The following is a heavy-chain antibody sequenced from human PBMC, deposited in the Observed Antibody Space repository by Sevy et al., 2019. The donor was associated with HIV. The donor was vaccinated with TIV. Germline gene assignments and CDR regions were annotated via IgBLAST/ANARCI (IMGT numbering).Heavy chain of an antibody. CDR3: ARGNIVVVPAAIGSDY. CDR1: GFTFSSYA. V-gene: IGHV3-30*04. Sequence: GGSLRLSCAASGFTFSSYAMHWVRQAPGKGLEWVAVISYDGSNKYYGDSVKGRFTISRDNSKNTLYLQMNSLRAEDTAVYYCARGNIVVVPAAIGSDYWGQGTLVTVSS. CDR2: ISYDGSNK. D-gene: IGHD2-2*01. J-gene: IGHJ4*02.